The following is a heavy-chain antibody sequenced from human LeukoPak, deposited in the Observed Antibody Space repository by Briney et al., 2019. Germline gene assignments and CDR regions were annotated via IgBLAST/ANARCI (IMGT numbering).Heavy chain of an antibody. CDR3: ARVGYSSSAFDY. CDR1: GFVFTTYW. D-gene: IGHD6-6*01. V-gene: IGHV3-7*04. Sequence: GGSLRLSCAASGFVFTTYWMSWVRQAPGKGPEWVANINQDGSVKYYVDSVKGRFTVSRDHTKNSVYLQMSSLRAEDTAVYYCARVGYSSSAFDYWGQGTLVTVSS. J-gene: IGHJ4*02. CDR2: INQDGSVK.